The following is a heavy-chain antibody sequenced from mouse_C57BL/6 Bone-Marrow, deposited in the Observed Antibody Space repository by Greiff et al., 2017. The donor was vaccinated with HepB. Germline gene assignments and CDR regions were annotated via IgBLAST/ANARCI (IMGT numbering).Heavy chain of an antibody. CDR1: GFTFSSYT. CDR3: ARHSHYYGSSYDY. J-gene: IGHJ2*01. Sequence: EVMLVESGGGLVKPGGSLKLSCAASGFTFSSYTMSWVRQTPEKRLEWVATISGGGGNTYSPDSVKGRFTISRDNAKNPLYLQMSSLRSEDTAVYYCARHSHYYGSSYDYWGQGTTLTVSS. V-gene: IGHV5-9*01. D-gene: IGHD1-1*01. CDR2: ISGGGGNT.